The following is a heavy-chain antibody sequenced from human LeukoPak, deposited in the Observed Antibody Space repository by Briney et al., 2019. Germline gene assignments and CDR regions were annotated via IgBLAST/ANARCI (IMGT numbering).Heavy chain of an antibody. CDR1: GGSISSSIYY. V-gene: IGHV4-39*01. Sequence: SETPSLTCTVSGGSISSSIYYWGWIRQPPRKGLEWIGSAYYSGRTYYNPSLKSRVTISVDTSKNQFSLKLSSVTAADTAVFYCARQPTYYYYMDVWGKGTTVTVSS. CDR2: AYYSGRT. J-gene: IGHJ6*03. CDR3: ARQPTYYYYMDV.